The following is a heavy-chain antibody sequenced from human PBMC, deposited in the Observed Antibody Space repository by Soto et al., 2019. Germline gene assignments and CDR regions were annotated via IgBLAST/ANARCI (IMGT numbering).Heavy chain of an antibody. D-gene: IGHD3-22*01. V-gene: IGHV4-34*01. CDR2: INHSGGT. CDR1: GGSLSAYY. J-gene: IGHJ1*01. CDR3: GGGSVSTVDNSGCCEC. Sequence: SETLSLTCAVYGGSLSAYYWSWIRQPPGKGLEWIGEINHSGGTSYNPSLKSRVTISVDTSKSQFSLRLTSVTAADRAVYYCGGGSVSTVDNSGCCECWGQGTPVTVSS.